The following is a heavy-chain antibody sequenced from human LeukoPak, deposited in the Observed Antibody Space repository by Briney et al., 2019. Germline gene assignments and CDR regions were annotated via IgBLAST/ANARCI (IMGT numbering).Heavy chain of an antibody. CDR2: ISSDGNNK. Sequence: PGGSLRLSCAASGFTFSSYVMHWVRQAPGKGLEWVADISSDGNNKYYADSVKGRFTISRDNSKNTLYLQMNSLRGEDTAVYYCARDVGSSRYKCSDYWGQGTLVTVSS. J-gene: IGHJ4*02. CDR3: ARDVGSSRYKCSDY. V-gene: IGHV3-30-3*01. D-gene: IGHD6-13*01. CDR1: GFTFSSYV.